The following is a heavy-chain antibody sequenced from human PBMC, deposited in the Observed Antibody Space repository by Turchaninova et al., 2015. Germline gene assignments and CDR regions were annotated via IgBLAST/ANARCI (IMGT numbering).Heavy chain of an antibody. J-gene: IGHJ4*02. CDR3: ARGTSWPLDY. Sequence: QIQLHQSGPGLVKPSQTLSVTCAISGDSVSSNSAAWNWLRQSPSRGLAWLGRTFYRSQWSSDYAVSVKSRIIINGDTAKNQFSLQLNSVTPEDTAVYYCARGTSWPLDYWGQGTLVIVSS. V-gene: IGHV6-1*01. D-gene: IGHD6-13*01. CDR2: TFYRSQWSS. CDR1: GDSVSSNSAA.